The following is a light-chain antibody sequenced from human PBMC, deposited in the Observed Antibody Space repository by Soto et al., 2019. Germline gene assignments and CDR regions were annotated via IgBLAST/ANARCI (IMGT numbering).Light chain of an antibody. V-gene: IGKV2D-29*01. CDR1: QSLVFSDGKTY. CDR3: MQTVQHTWT. CDR2: GVS. Sequence: DIVMTQTPLSLSVTPGQPASISCKSRQSLVFSDGKTYLYGYLVKPGQPPQLLIYGVSNRFSGVPDRFSGSGSGTDFTLKISRVEAEDVGIYYCMQTVQHTWTFGQGTKVEIK. J-gene: IGKJ1*01.